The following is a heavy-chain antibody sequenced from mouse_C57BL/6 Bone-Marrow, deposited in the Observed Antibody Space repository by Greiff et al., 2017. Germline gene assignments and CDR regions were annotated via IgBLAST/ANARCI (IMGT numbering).Heavy chain of an antibody. V-gene: IGHV10-1*01. CDR1: GFSFNTYA. CDR2: IRSKSNNYAT. CDR3: VSLYYGNYHYAMDY. J-gene: IGHJ4*01. D-gene: IGHD2-1*01. Sequence: EVQLVESGGGLVQPKGSLKLSCAASGFSFNTYAMNWVRQAPGKGLEWVARIRSKSNNYATYYADSVKDRFTISRDDSESMLYLQMNNLKTEDTAMYYCVSLYYGNYHYAMDYWGQGTSVTVSS.